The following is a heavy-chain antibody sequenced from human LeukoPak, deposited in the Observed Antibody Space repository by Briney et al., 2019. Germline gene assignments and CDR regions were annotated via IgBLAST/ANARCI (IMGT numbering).Heavy chain of an antibody. D-gene: IGHD1-26*01. CDR1: GGSISSSSYY. CDR3: ARDVGATPGYFDY. Sequence: SETLCLTCTVSGGSISSSSYYWGWIRQPPGKGLEWIGYIYNSGSTNYNPSLKSRVTISVDTSKNQFSPKLSSVTAADTAVYYCARDVGATPGYFDYWGQGTLVTVSS. CDR2: IYNSGST. V-gene: IGHV4-61*01. J-gene: IGHJ4*02.